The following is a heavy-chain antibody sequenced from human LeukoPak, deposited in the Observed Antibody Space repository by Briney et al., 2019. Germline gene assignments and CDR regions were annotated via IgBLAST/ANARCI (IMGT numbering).Heavy chain of an antibody. CDR3: ARDALYQTSWFDP. CDR1: GGTISSYY. Sequence: SETLSLTCTVSGGTISSYYWSWIRQPPGKGLEWIGYINYSGSTNYNPSLKSRVTISVDTSKNQFSLRLSSVTSADTAVYYCARDALYQTSWFDPWGQGTLVTVSS. V-gene: IGHV4-59*01. D-gene: IGHD1-14*01. J-gene: IGHJ5*02. CDR2: INYSGST.